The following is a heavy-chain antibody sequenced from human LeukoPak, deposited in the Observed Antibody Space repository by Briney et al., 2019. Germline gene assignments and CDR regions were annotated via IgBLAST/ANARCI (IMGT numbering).Heavy chain of an antibody. J-gene: IGHJ4*02. CDR3: AKELDGYNLGSFDY. CDR2: ISGGGGST. Sequence: PGGSLRLSCVASGFIFYDVDLSWLRQAPGKGLEWVSLISGGGGSTYYADSVKGRFTISRDNSKNSLYLQMNSLRTEDTALYYCAKELDGYNLGSFDYWGQGTLVTVSS. D-gene: IGHD5-24*01. V-gene: IGHV3-43*02. CDR1: GFIFYDVD.